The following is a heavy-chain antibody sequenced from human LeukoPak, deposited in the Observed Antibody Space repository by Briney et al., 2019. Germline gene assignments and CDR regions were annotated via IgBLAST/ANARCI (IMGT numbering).Heavy chain of an antibody. CDR2: INPNSGGT. CDR3: AAQNPRGYDILTGPDFDY. V-gene: IGHV1-2*02. CDR1: GYTFTGYY. J-gene: IGHJ4*02. D-gene: IGHD3-9*01. Sequence: ASVKVSCKASGYTFTGYYMHWVRQAPGQGLEWMGWINPNSGGTNYAQKFQGRVTMTRDTSISTAYMELSRLRSDDTAVYYCAAQNPRGYDILTGPDFDYWGQGTLVTVSS.